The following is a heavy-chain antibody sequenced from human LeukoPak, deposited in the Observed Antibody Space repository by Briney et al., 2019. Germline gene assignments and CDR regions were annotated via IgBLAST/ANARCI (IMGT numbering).Heavy chain of an antibody. CDR2: IYHSGST. CDR3: AIQTHNYDSSGYYYRNLDY. CDR1: GGSISSSNW. J-gene: IGHJ4*02. D-gene: IGHD3-22*01. V-gene: IGHV4-4*02. Sequence: PSETLSLTCAVSGGSISSSNWWSWVRQPPGKGLEWIGSIYHSGSTYYNPSLKSRVTISVDTSKNQFSLKLSSVTAADTAVYYCAIQTHNYDSSGYYYRNLDYWGQGTLVTVSS.